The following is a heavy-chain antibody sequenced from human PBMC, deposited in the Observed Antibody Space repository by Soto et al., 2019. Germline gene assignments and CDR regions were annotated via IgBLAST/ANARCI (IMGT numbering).Heavy chain of an antibody. CDR2: IWYDGSNK. D-gene: IGHD6-13*01. Sequence: GGSLRLSCAASGFTFSSYGMHWVRQAPGKGLEWVAVIWYDGSNKYYADSVKGRLTISRDNSKNTLYLQMNSLRAEDTAVYYCARVGRQQLAEIPPDYWGQGTLVTVSS. CDR3: ARVGRQQLAEIPPDY. CDR1: GFTFSSYG. V-gene: IGHV3-33*01. J-gene: IGHJ4*02.